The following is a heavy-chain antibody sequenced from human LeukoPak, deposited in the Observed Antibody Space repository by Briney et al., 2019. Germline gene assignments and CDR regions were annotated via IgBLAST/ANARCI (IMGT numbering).Heavy chain of an antibody. J-gene: IGHJ4*02. CDR1: GDSISSSY. Sequence: SETLSLTCTVSGDSISSSYWGWIRQPAGKGLEWIGRIHTGGSTYYSPSLKSRVTMSVDTSTNQFSLKLSSVTAADTAMYYCARVRLGRGLDYWGQGTLVTVSS. D-gene: IGHD6-19*01. CDR2: IHTGGST. CDR3: ARVRLGRGLDY. V-gene: IGHV4-4*07.